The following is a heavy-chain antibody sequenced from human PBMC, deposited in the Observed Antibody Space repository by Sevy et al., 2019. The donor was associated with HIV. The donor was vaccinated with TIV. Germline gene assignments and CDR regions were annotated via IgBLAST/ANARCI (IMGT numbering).Heavy chain of an antibody. J-gene: IGHJ3*02. CDR2: IYTGGST. Sequence: GGSLRLSCAASGFTVSSNYMTWVRQAPGKGLEWVSVIYTGGSTYYAESVKGRFTISRDNSKNTVYLRRNSLRAEDTAVYYCARGSTYYYDDSGYSTRGDAFDIWDQGTMVTVSS. V-gene: IGHV3-53*01. CDR1: GFTVSSNY. D-gene: IGHD3-22*01. CDR3: ARGSTYYYDDSGYSTRGDAFDI.